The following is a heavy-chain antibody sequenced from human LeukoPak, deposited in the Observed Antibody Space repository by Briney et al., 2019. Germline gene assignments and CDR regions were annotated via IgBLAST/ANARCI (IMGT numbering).Heavy chain of an antibody. Sequence: SETLSLTCAASGYSISSGYYWGWIRQPPGKGLEWIGSIYHSGSTYYNPSLKSRVTISVDTSKNQFSLKLSSVTAADTAVYYCARQQIELGHYFDYWGQGTLVTVSS. J-gene: IGHJ4*02. CDR3: ARQQIELGHYFDY. D-gene: IGHD7-27*01. V-gene: IGHV4-38-2*01. CDR2: IYHSGST. CDR1: GYSISSGYY.